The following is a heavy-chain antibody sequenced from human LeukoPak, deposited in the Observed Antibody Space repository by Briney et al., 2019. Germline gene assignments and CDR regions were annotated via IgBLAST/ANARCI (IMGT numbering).Heavy chain of an antibody. J-gene: IGHJ4*02. CDR2: IFYSGST. CDR3: ARRRYYDSSGYWYYFDY. CDR1: GDSISGYY. D-gene: IGHD3-22*01. Sequence: AETLSLTCTVSGDSISGYYWSWIRQPPGKGLEWIGQIFYSGSTNYNPSPKSRVTISVDTSKNQFSLKLSSVTAADTAVYYCARRRYYDSSGYWYYFDYWGQGTLVTVSS. V-gene: IGHV4-59*08.